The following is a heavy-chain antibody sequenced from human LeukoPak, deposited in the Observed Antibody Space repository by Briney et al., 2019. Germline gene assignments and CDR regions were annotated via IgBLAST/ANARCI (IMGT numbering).Heavy chain of an antibody. CDR2: IRSKAYGGTT. Sequence: GGSLRLSCTASGFTFGDYAMSWFRQAPGKGLEWVGFIRSKAYGGTTEYAASVKGRFTISRDDSKSIAYLQMNSLKTEDTAVYYCTLARHAAAVLEYWGQGTLVTVSS. CDR1: GFTFGDYA. CDR3: TLARHAAAVLEY. D-gene: IGHD3-3*02. J-gene: IGHJ4*02. V-gene: IGHV3-49*03.